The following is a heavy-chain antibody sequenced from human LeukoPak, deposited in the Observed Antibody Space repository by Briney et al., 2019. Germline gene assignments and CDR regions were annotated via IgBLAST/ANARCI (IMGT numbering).Heavy chain of an antibody. CDR3: ARGLGYGDGYNLVY. CDR1: GGSFSDYF. CDR2: AHHSGST. V-gene: IGHV4-34*01. Sequence: SETLSLTCAVYGGSFSDYFWSWFRQPPGKGLEWIGEAHHSGSTNYNPSLKSRVTISVDTSKNQFSLKLSSVTAADTAVYYCARGLGYGDGYNLVYWGQGTLVTVSS. D-gene: IGHD5-24*01. J-gene: IGHJ4*02.